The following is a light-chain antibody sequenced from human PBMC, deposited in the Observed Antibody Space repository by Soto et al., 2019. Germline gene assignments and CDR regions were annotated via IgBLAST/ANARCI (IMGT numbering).Light chain of an antibody. J-gene: IGKJ1*01. Sequence: ILMTQSPATQSVSPGERATLSCXASQSVNNKLAWYQQRPGQAPRLLXYDTSTRATGIPARFSGSGSGTEFTLTVSSLQSEDFAVYYCQQYKDWPPWTFGQGTKVDIK. CDR3: QQYKDWPPWT. CDR2: DTS. CDR1: QSVNNK. V-gene: IGKV3-15*01.